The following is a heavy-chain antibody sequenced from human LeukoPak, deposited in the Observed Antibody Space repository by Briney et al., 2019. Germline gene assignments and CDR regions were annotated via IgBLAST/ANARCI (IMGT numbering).Heavy chain of an antibody. D-gene: IGHD6-6*01. CDR2: INHSGST. Sequence: SETLSLTCAVYGGSLSGYYWNWIRQPPGKGLEWIGEINHSGSTNYNPSLKSRVTISLDTSKKQFSLRLNSVTAADTAIYYCARDLGYSSSSRYFYYMDVWGKGTTVTVSS. CDR3: ARDLGYSSSSRYFYYMDV. V-gene: IGHV4-34*01. J-gene: IGHJ6*03. CDR1: GGSLSGYY.